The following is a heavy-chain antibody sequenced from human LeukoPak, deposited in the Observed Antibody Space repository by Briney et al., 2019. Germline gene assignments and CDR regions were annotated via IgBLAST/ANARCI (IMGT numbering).Heavy chain of an antibody. CDR3: ARGQRTSWGAFDI. J-gene: IGHJ3*02. CDR1: GFTVSSNY. D-gene: IGHD3/OR15-3a*01. Sequence: SGGSLRLSCAAPGFTVSSNYMSWVRQAPGKGLEWVSVIYSGGSTNYADSVKGRFTISRDNSKNTLYLQMNSLRAEDTAVYYCARGQRTSWGAFDIWGQGTMVTVSS. V-gene: IGHV3-53*01. CDR2: IYSGGST.